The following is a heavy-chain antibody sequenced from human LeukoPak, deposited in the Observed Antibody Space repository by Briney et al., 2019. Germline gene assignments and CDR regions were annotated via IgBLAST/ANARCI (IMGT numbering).Heavy chain of an antibody. D-gene: IGHD1-26*01. Sequence: ASVKVYCKASGYTFTSYYMHWVRQAPGQGLEWMGLINPSGGSTSYAQKFQGRVTMTRDTSTSTVYMELSSLRSEDTAVYYCAGGGIVGATSANWFDPWGQGTLVTVSS. V-gene: IGHV1-46*01. CDR1: GYTFTSYY. CDR2: INPSGGST. J-gene: IGHJ5*02. CDR3: AGGGIVGATSANWFDP.